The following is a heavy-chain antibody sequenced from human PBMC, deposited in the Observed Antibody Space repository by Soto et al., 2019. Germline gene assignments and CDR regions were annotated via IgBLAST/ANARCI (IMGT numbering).Heavy chain of an antibody. V-gene: IGHV3-23*01. CDR1: GFTFSSYA. CDR3: AKDSSAYPGGYFDY. Sequence: EVQLLESGGGLVQPGGSLRLSCAASGFTFSSYAMSWVRQAPGKGLEWVSATSGSGGSTYYADSVKGRFTISRDNPKNTLYLQMNSLRAEDTAVYYCAKDSSAYPGGYFDYWGQGTLVTVSS. D-gene: IGHD3-22*01. CDR2: TSGSGGST. J-gene: IGHJ4*02.